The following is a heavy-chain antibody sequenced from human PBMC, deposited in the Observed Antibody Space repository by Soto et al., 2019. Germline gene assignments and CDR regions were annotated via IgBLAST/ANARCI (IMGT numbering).Heavy chain of an antibody. V-gene: IGHV3-23*01. D-gene: IGHD2-15*01. CDR1: TFSSYA. J-gene: IGHJ5*02. Sequence: TFSSYAMSWVRQAPGKGLEWVSAISGSGGSTYYADSVKGRFTISRDNSKNTLYLQMNSLRAEDTAVYYCAKDVRLYCSGGSCYHNWFDPWGQGTLVTVSS. CDR3: AKDVRLYCSGGSCYHNWFDP. CDR2: ISGSGGST.